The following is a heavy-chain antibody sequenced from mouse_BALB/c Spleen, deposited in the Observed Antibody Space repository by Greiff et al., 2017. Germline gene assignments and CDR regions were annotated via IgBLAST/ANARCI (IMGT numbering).Heavy chain of an antibody. V-gene: IGHV3-6*02. Sequence: EVKLQESGPGLVKPSQSLSLTCSVTGYSITSGYYWNWIRQFPGNKLEWMGYISYDGSNNYNPSLKNRISITRDTSKNQFFLKLNSVTTEDTATYYCARENWDEYFDVWGAGTTVTVSS. J-gene: IGHJ1*01. CDR3: ARENWDEYFDV. CDR2: ISYDGSN. CDR1: GYSITSGYY. D-gene: IGHD4-1*01.